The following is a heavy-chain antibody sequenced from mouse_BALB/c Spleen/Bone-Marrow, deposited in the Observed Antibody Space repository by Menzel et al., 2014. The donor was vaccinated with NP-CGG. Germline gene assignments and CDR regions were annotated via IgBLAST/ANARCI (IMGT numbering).Heavy chain of an antibody. CDR1: GYTFTNYC. CDR3: ARGVVYYYAMDY. V-gene: IGHV1-69*02. J-gene: IGHJ4*01. Sequence: QVQLQQSGAELVKPGASVKLSCKASGYTFTNYCMHWVKQRPGQGLEWIGEIDPSDSYSNYNQNFKGKATLTVDKSSSTAYMQLTSLTSEDSAVYYCARGVVYYYAMDYWGQGTSVTVSS. CDR2: IDPSDSYS.